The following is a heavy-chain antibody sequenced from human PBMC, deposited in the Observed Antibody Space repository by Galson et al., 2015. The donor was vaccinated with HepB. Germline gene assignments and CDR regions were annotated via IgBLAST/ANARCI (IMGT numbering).Heavy chain of an antibody. CDR3: ARDKYCSSTSCYSYYYMDV. V-gene: IGHV3-7*03. CDR2: IKQDGSEK. CDR1: GFTFSSYW. D-gene: IGHD2-2*02. Sequence: SLRLSCAASGFTFSSYWMTWVRQAPGKGLEWVANIKQDGSEKKYVDSVKGRFTISRDNAKNSLYLQMNSLRAEDTAVYYCARDKYCSSTSCYSYYYMDVWGKGTTVTVSS. J-gene: IGHJ6*03.